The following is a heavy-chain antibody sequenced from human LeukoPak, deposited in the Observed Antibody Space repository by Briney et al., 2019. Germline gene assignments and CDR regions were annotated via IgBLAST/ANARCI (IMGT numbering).Heavy chain of an antibody. Sequence: PTGGSLRLSCAVSGFTFRSYAMKWVRQAPGKGLEWVSAITADGSSTHYTISVKGRFIISRDTPKNTLYLQMNNLRAEDTAVYYCAELGITMIGGVWGKGTTVTISS. J-gene: IGHJ6*04. CDR1: GFTFRSYA. D-gene: IGHD3-10*02. CDR3: AELGITMIGGV. CDR2: ITADGSST. V-gene: IGHV3-23*01.